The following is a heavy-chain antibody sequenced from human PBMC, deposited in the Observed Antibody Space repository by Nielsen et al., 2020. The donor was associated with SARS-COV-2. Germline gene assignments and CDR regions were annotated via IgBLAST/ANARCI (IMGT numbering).Heavy chain of an antibody. CDR2: ISSSSTYI. V-gene: IGHV3-21*04. J-gene: IGHJ4*02. CDR1: GFTFDKYA. D-gene: IGHD6-13*01. Sequence: GGSLRLSCGGSGFTFDKYALSWVRQAPGKGLEWVSSISSSSTYIYYADSVRGRFTISRDNAKNSLYVQMNSLRAEDTAAYYCAKGSQFSSSWYDYWGQGTLVTVSS. CDR3: AKGSQFSSSWYDY.